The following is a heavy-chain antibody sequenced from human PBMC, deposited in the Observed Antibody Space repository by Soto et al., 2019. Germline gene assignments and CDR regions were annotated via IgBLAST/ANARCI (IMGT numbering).Heavy chain of an antibody. V-gene: IGHV3-9*01. CDR1: GFTFDDYA. CDR3: AKHTPLSGWY. Sequence: EVQLVESGGGLVQPGRSLRLSCAASGFTFDDYAMHWVRQAPGKGLEWVSGISWNSGSIGYADSVKGRFTISRDNAKNSLYLQMNSLRAEDTALYYCAKHTPLSGWYWGQGTLVTVSS. J-gene: IGHJ4*02. D-gene: IGHD2-15*01. CDR2: ISWNSGSI.